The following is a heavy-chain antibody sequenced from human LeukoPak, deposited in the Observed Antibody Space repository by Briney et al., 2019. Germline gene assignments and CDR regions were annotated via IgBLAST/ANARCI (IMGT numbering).Heavy chain of an antibody. D-gene: IGHD2-2*01. CDR2: INHSGST. V-gene: IGHV4-34*01. Sequence: SEPLSLTCAVYGGSYSGYYWSWIRQPPGKGLEWIGEINHSGSTNYNPSLKSRVTISVGTSKNQFSLKLSSVTAADTAVYYCATTSGGCGSTSCYEGSWFDPWGQGTLVTVSS. CDR1: GGSYSGYY. J-gene: IGHJ5*02. CDR3: ATTSGGCGSTSCYEGSWFDP.